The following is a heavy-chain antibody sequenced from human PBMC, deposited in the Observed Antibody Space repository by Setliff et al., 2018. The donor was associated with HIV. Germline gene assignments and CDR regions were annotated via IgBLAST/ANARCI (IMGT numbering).Heavy chain of an antibody. CDR2: IYTSGTT. J-gene: IGHJ1*01. D-gene: IGHD6-13*01. Sequence: SETLSLTCTVSGGSISSGSYYWTWIRQPAGKGLEWIGHIYTSGTTDYNPSLKSRVTISLDTSKNQFSLKLSSVTAADTAVYYCARDGRHDRNSWFITHQYFKHWGQGTLVTVSS. CDR3: ARDGRHDRNSWFITHQYFKH. V-gene: IGHV4-61*09. CDR1: GGSISSGSYY.